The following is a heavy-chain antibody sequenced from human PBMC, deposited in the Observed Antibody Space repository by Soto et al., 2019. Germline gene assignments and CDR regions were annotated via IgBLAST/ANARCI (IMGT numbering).Heavy chain of an antibody. Sequence: QVQLVQSGAEVKRPGSSVKVSCKASGDTFTFYSINWVRQAPGLGLEWMGRINPILSMSNYAQRFQGRVTMTAVKSTSTVYMELSSLRSEVSGIYYCASSYGSGYPAFDYCGQGALVTVSS. D-gene: IGHD3-10*01. CDR3: ASSYGSGYPAFDY. V-gene: IGHV1-69*02. J-gene: IGHJ4*02. CDR1: GDTFTFYS. CDR2: INPILSMS.